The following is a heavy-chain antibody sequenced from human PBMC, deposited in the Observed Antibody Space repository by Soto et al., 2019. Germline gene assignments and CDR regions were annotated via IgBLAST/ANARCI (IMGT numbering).Heavy chain of an antibody. CDR1: GVTFSSYA. V-gene: IGHV1-69*06. J-gene: IGHJ6*02. CDR3: ATQPGIAAAGAATAGIYYYYGMDV. Sequence: VASVKVSCKASGVTFSSYAISWVRQAPGQGLEWMGGIIPIFGTANYAQKFQGRVTITADKSTSTAYMELSSLRSEDTAVYYCATQPGIAAAGAATAGIYYYYGMDVWGQGTTVTVSS. D-gene: IGHD6-13*01. CDR2: IIPIFGTA.